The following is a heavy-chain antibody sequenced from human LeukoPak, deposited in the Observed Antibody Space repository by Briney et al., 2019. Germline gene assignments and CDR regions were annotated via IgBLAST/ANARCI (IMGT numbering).Heavy chain of an antibody. D-gene: IGHD5-18*01. CDR3: ASGYSYGFYYYYYMDV. CDR2: IYYSGST. V-gene: IGHV4-59*01. CDR1: GGSISSYY. J-gene: IGHJ6*03. Sequence: SETLSLTCTVSGGSISSYYWSWIRQPPGKGLEWIAYIYYSGSTNYNPSLKSRVTISVDTSKNQFSLKLSSVTAADTAVYYCASGYSYGFYYYYYMDVWGKGTTVTVCS.